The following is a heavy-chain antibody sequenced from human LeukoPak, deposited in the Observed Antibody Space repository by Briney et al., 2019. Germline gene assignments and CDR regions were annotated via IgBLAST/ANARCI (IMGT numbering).Heavy chain of an antibody. V-gene: IGHV1-8*01. CDR2: MNPNSGNT. Sequence: ASVKVSCKASGYTFTSYDINWVRQATGQGLEWMGWMNPNSGNTGYAQKFQGRVTMTRNTSISTAYMELSSLRSEDTAVYYCARSGSTYYDFWSGYVDLAKYWGQGTLVTVSS. J-gene: IGHJ4*02. CDR3: ARSGSTYYDFWSGYVDLAKY. CDR1: GYTFTSYD. D-gene: IGHD3-3*01.